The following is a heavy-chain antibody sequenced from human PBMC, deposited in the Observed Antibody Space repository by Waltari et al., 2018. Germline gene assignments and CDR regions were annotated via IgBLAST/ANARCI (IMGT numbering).Heavy chain of an antibody. Sequence: QVQLQESGPGLVKPSETLSLTCTVSGGSISSYYWSWIRQPAGKGLEWIGRIYTSGSTNYNPALKSRVTMSVDTSKNQFSLKLSSVTAADTAVYYCARDLEGLGGSGWVWYFDLWGRGTLVTVSS. D-gene: IGHD6-19*01. CDR2: IYTSGST. CDR1: GGSISSYY. CDR3: ARDLEGLGGSGWVWYFDL. J-gene: IGHJ2*01. V-gene: IGHV4-4*07.